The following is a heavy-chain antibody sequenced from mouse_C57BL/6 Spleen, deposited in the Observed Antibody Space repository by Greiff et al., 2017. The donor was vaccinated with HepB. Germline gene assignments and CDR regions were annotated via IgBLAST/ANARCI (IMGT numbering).Heavy chain of an antibody. V-gene: IGHV1-19*01. CDR2: INPYNGGT. CDR1: GYTFTDYY. CDR3: ARAESNFWFAY. Sequence: EVKVVESGPVLVKPGASVKMSCKASGYTFTDYYMNWVKQSHGKSLEWIGVINPYNGGTSYNQKFKGKATLTVDKSSSTAYMELNSLTSEDSAVYYCARAESNFWFAYWGQGTLVTVSA. D-gene: IGHD2-5*01. J-gene: IGHJ3*01.